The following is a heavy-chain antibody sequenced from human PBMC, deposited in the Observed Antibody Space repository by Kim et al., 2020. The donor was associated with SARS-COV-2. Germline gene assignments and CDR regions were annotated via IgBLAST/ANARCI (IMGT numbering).Heavy chain of an antibody. Sequence: SVKVSCKASGGTFSSYAISWVRQAPGQGLEWMGGIIPIFGTANYAQKFQGRVTITADESTSTAYMELSSLRSEDTAVYYCARVGVRGGSSWALDYWGQGTLVTVSS. CDR2: IIPIFGTA. D-gene: IGHD6-13*01. CDR3: ARVGVRGGSSWALDY. V-gene: IGHV1-69*13. J-gene: IGHJ4*02. CDR1: GGTFSSYA.